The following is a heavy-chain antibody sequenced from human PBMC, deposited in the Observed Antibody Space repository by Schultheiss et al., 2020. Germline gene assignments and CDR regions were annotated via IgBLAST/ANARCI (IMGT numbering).Heavy chain of an antibody. J-gene: IGHJ6*02. CDR1: GGSFSGYY. Sequence: SETLSLTCAVYGGSFSGYYWSWIRQPAGKGLEWIGYIYFSGSTYYNPSLKSRVTISVDTSKNQFSLKLSSVTAADTAVYYCAREGDRKSSSEDYGMDVWGQGTTVTVSS. CDR2: IYFSGST. V-gene: IGHV4-59*06. D-gene: IGHD6-6*01. CDR3: AREGDRKSSSEDYGMDV.